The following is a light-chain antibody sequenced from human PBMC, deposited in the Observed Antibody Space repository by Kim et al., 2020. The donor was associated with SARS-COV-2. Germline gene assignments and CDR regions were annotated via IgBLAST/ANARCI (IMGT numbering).Light chain of an antibody. J-gene: IGLJ3*02. CDR1: NRDIGSYKF. CDR3: CSYAGTSTFV. V-gene: IGLV2-23*03. Sequence: GQSITTSCTGTNRDIGSYKFVSWYQQHPGKAPKLMIYEGSKRPSGVSNRFSGSRSGNTASLTISGLQAEDEADYYCCSYAGTSTFVFGGGTQLTVL. CDR2: EGS.